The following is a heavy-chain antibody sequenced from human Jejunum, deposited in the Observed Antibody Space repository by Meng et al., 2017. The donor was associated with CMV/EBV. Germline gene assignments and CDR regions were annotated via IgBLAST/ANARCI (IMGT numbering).Heavy chain of an antibody. D-gene: IGHD3-9*01. CDR2: MNPNSGNT. Sequence: FTSSDINWVRHATGQGLEWMGWMNPNSGNTGYAQKFQGRVTMTRNTSISTAYMELSSLRSEDTAVYYCARGIYFDWPSAYYGTDVWGQGTTVTVSS. J-gene: IGHJ6*02. V-gene: IGHV1-8*01. CDR3: ARGIYFDWPSAYYGTDV. CDR1: FTSSD.